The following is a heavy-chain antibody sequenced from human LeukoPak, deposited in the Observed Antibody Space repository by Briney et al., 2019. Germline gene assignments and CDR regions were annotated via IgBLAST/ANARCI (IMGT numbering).Heavy chain of an antibody. CDR1: GYTLTELS. Sequence: APVKVSCKVSGYTLTELSMHWVRQAPGKGLEWMGGFDPEDGETTYAQKFQGRVTMTEDTSTDIAYMELSSLRSEDTAVYYCATDKETQLALDYWGQGTLVTVSS. CDR3: ATDKETQLALDY. J-gene: IGHJ4*02. V-gene: IGHV1-24*01. CDR2: FDPEDGET. D-gene: IGHD3-3*02.